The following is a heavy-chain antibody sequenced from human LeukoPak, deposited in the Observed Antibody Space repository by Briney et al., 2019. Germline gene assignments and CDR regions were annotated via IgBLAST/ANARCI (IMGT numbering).Heavy chain of an antibody. D-gene: IGHD2-15*01. J-gene: IGHJ4*02. CDR3: AKQLGYCSDGSCYFPY. V-gene: IGHV1-46*01. CDR1: GYTFTSYY. CDR2: INPSGGST. Sequence: ASVKVSCKASGYTFTSYYMHWVRQAPEQGLEWMGIINPSGGSTSYAQKFQGRVTMTRDTSTSTVYMELSSLRSEDTAVYYCAKQLGYCSDGSCYFPYWGQGTLVTVSS.